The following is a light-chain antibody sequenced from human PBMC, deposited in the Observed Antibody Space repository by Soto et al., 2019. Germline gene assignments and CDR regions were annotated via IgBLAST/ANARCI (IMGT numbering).Light chain of an antibody. CDR2: STS. Sequence: DIQMTQSPSSLSASVGDRVTITCRASHSISNYLNWYQQKPGKAPKLVIYSTSTLQSGVPSRFSGSGSGTQFTLTISTLQPEDFATYYCQQNYRTPVTFGQGTRLEN. J-gene: IGKJ5*01. CDR3: QQNYRTPVT. CDR1: HSISNY. V-gene: IGKV1-39*01.